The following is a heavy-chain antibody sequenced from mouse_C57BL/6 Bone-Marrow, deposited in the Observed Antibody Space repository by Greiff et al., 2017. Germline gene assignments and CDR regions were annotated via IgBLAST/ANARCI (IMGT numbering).Heavy chain of an antibody. Sequence: EVKLVESGGDLVKPGGSLKLSCAASGFTFSSYGMSWVRQTPDKRLEWVATISSGGSYTYYPDSVKGRFTISRDNAKNTLYLQMSSLKSEDTAMYYCASLVITTGNEDWFAYWGQGTLVTVSA. V-gene: IGHV5-6*01. D-gene: IGHD1-1*01. CDR2: ISSGGSYT. CDR1: GFTFSSYG. CDR3: ASLVITTGNEDWFAY. J-gene: IGHJ3*01.